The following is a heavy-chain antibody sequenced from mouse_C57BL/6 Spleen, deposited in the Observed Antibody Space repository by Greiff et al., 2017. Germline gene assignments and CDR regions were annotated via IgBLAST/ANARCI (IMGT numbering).Heavy chain of an antibody. D-gene: IGHD1-1*01. Sequence: VQLQQSGPELVKPGASVKISCKASGYSFTGYYMNWVKQSPEKSLEWIGEINPSTGGTTYNQKFKAKATLTVDKSSSTAYMQLKSLTSEDSAVYYCARPGSSYEFAYWGQGTLVTVSA. J-gene: IGHJ3*01. CDR3: ARPGSSYEFAY. CDR2: INPSTGGT. CDR1: GYSFTGYY. V-gene: IGHV1-42*01.